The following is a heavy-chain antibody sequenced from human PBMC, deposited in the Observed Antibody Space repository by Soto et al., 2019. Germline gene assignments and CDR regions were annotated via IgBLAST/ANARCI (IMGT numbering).Heavy chain of an antibody. Sequence: ASVKVSCKASGNTVPNYAIHWVRQAPGQRLEWMGWINGGNGNTYYSEHFQDRVTMTTATSTNTVFLELRSLKSDDTAIYYCARDRLRGYDSSGFYSWGQGTMVTVSS. CDR3: ARDRLRGYDSSGFYS. V-gene: IGHV1-3*01. J-gene: IGHJ4*02. CDR2: INGGNGNT. CDR1: GNTVPNYA. D-gene: IGHD3-22*01.